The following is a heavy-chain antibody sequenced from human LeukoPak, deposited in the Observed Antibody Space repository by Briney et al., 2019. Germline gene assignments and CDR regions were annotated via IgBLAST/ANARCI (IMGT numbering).Heavy chain of an antibody. CDR2: INSDGTST. D-gene: IGHD2-15*01. V-gene: IGHV3-74*01. CDR3: ARVRLYCSGGSCYFYYFDS. CDR1: GFTFSSYW. J-gene: IGHJ4*02. Sequence: GGPLTLFCAASGFTFSSYWMHWVRQAPGKGLVWVSHINSDGTSTTYADSVKGRFTISRDNAKNTLYLQMNSLRAEDTAVYYCARVRLYCSGGSCYFYYFDSWGQGTLVTVSS.